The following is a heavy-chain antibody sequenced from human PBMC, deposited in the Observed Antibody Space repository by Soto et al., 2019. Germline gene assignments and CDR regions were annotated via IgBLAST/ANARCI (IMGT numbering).Heavy chain of an antibody. CDR1: GLTFSSSG. J-gene: IGHJ6*02. CDR2: ISYDGSNK. CDR3: AKDLRYCSSTSCYNLTYGMDV. D-gene: IGHD2-2*01. V-gene: IGHV3-30*18. Sequence: GGSLRLSCAASGLTFSSSGMHLVRPAPGKGLEWVAVISYDGSNKYYADSVKGRFTISRDNSKNTLYLQMNSLRAEDTAVYYCAKDLRYCSSTSCYNLTYGMDVWGQGTKVTVSS.